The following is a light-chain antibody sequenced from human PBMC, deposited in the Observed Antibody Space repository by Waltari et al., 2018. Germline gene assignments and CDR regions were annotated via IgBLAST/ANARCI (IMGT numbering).Light chain of an antibody. J-gene: IGKJ1*01. CDR3: QKYVNLPAT. CDR2: HAS. CDR1: QSVGRS. Sequence: EIVLTQSPSTLSLSPGERATLSCRASQSVGRSLAWYQQKPGQAPSLLIYHASIRATGIPDRFSGSGSVTDFSLTLSGLEPEDFAVYHCQKYVNLPATFGQGTKVEIK. V-gene: IGKV3-20*01.